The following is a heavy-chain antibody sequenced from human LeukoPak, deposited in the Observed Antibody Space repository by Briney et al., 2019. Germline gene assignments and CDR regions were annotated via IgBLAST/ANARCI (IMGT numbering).Heavy chain of an antibody. J-gene: IGHJ4*02. CDR2: ISYDGSNK. V-gene: IGHV3-30*18. CDR1: GFTFSNYG. CDR3: AEGRDSFDY. D-gene: IGHD5-24*01. Sequence: QPGGSLRLSCAASGFTFSNYGMHWVRQAPGKGLEWVALISYDGSNKYYADSVKGRFTISRDNSKNTLYLQMNSLRGEDTAVYYCAEGRDSFDYWGQGTLVTVSS.